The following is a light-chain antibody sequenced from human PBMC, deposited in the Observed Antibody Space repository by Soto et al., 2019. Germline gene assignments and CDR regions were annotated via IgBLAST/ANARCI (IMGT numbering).Light chain of an antibody. J-gene: IGKJ2*01. CDR3: QQYNDWPRT. CDR1: QSISNT. CDR2: GAS. Sequence: EIVMTQSPATLSVSPGERATLSCRASQSISNTLAWFQQKPGQGPRLLIYGASTRATGIPARFSGSGSGTEFTLTISSLQSEAFAVYFCQQYNDWPRTFGQGTTLEIK. V-gene: IGKV3-15*01.